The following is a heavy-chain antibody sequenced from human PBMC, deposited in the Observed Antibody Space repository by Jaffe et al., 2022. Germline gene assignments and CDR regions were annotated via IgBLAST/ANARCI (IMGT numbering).Heavy chain of an antibody. J-gene: IGHJ3*02. CDR1: GYTFTGYY. Sequence: QVQLVQSGAEVKKPGASVKVSCKASGYTFTGYYMHWVRQAPGQGLEWMGRINPNSGGTNYAQKFQGRVTMTRDTSISTAYMELSRLRSDDTAVYYCAREVGVYGSGSFYGIWGQGTMVTVSS. D-gene: IGHD3-10*01. V-gene: IGHV1-2*06. CDR2: INPNSGGT. CDR3: AREVGVYGSGSFYGI.